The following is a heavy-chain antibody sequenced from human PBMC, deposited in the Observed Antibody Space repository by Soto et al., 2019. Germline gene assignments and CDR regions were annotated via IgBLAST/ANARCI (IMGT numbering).Heavy chain of an antibody. CDR3: ARAQGSGYPGDGAFDI. CDR1: GFTFSSYA. Sequence: PGGSLRLSCAASGFTFSSYAMSWVRQAPGKGLEWVSAISGSGGSLYYAASVKGRFTISRDNAKNTLYLQMNSLRAEDTAVYYCARAQGSGYPGDGAFDIWGQGTMVTVSS. CDR2: ISGSGGSL. V-gene: IGHV3-23*01. D-gene: IGHD5-12*01. J-gene: IGHJ3*02.